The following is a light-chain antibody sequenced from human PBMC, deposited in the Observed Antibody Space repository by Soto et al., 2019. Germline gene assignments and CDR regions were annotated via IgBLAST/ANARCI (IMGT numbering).Light chain of an antibody. CDR3: QRYINAPFS. CDR1: QGTSNF. J-gene: IGKJ2*01. V-gene: IGKV1-27*01. CDR2: PAS. Sequence: DIQMTQSPSSLSASVGDRVTITCRASQGTSNFLAWYQQKPGKVPKLLIYPASTLQSGVPSRFSGSGSGTDSTLTISSLQPEDVATYYCQRYINAPFSFGPGTKLEIK.